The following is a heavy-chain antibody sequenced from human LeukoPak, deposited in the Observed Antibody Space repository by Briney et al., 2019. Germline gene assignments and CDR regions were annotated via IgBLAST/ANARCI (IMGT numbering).Heavy chain of an antibody. CDR1: GFTFSDYY. Sequence: GGSLRLSCAASGFTFSDYYMSWISQAPGKGLEWVSYISSSGSTIYYADSVKGRFTISRDNAKRSLYLQMNSLRAEDTAVYYCARDGELGSPADAFDIWGQGTMVTVSS. J-gene: IGHJ3*02. CDR2: ISSSGSTI. D-gene: IGHD1-26*01. CDR3: ARDGELGSPADAFDI. V-gene: IGHV3-11*04.